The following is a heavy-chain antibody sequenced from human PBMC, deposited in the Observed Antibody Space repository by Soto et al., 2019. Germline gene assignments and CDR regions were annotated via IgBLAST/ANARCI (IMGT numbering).Heavy chain of an antibody. CDR3: ARGGAVGFGELYSAFDI. CDR2: MNPNSGNT. J-gene: IGHJ3*02. Sequence: ASVKVSCKASGYTFTSYDINWVRQATGQGLEWMGWMNPNSGNTGYAQKFQGRVTMTRNTSISTAYMELSRLRSDDTAVDYCARGGAVGFGELYSAFDIWGQGTMVTVSS. CDR1: GYTFTSYD. D-gene: IGHD3-10*01. V-gene: IGHV1-8*01.